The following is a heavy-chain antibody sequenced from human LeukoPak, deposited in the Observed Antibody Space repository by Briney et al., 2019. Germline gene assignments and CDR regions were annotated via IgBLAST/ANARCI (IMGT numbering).Heavy chain of an antibody. CDR3: ARVRKYSGYYSWYFDL. D-gene: IGHD5-12*01. J-gene: IGHJ2*01. CDR1: GFTFSSYG. V-gene: IGHV3-30*03. CDR2: ISYDGSNK. Sequence: GGSLRLSCAASGFTFSSYGMHWVRQAPGKGLEWVAVISYDGSNKYYADSVKGRFTISRDNSKNTLYLQMNSLRAGDTAVYYCARVRKYSGYYSWYFDLWGRGTLVTVSS.